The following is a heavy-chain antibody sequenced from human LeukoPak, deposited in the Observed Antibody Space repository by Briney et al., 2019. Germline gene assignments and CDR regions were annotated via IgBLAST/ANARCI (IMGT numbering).Heavy chain of an antibody. Sequence: SQTLSLTCTVSGGSISSGDYHWSWIRQPPGGGLEWIGYIYYSGTAYYNPSLKSRVTISVDTSRNQFSLRLCSVTAADTAVYYCARVPPRYCSGGSCSYYFDYWGQGTLVTVSS. J-gene: IGHJ4*02. V-gene: IGHV4-30-4*01. CDR3: ARVPPRYCSGGSCSYYFDY. CDR1: GGSISSGDYH. CDR2: IYYSGTA. D-gene: IGHD2-15*01.